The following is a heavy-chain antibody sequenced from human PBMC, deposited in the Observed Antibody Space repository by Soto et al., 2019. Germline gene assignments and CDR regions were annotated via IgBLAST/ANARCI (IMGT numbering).Heavy chain of an antibody. CDR1: GGTFSSYA. D-gene: IGHD6-13*01. J-gene: IGHJ4*02. CDR2: IIPIFGTA. CDR3: ARVEWGLQQLVRLRDEPFDY. V-gene: IGHV1-69*13. Sequence: GASVKVSCTASGGTFSSYAISWVRQAPGQGLEWMGGIIPIFGTANYAQKFQGRVTITADESTSTAYMELSSLRSEDTAVYYCARVEWGLQQLVRLRDEPFDYWGQGTLVTVS.